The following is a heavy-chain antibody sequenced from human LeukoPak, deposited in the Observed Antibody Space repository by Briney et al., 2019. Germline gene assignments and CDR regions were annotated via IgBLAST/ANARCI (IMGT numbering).Heavy chain of an antibody. Sequence: PGGSLRLSCAASGFSFDDYDMAWLRQAPGKGLEWVSDIDWKGRPTSYADSVKGRFTISRDNSKNTLYLQMNSLRAEDTAVYYCAKDYSKTSYYGSGTYYRPNWFDPWGQGTLVTVSS. D-gene: IGHD3-10*01. CDR1: GFSFDDYD. V-gene: IGHV3-20*04. CDR2: IDWKGRPT. CDR3: AKDYSKTSYYGSGTYYRPNWFDP. J-gene: IGHJ5*02.